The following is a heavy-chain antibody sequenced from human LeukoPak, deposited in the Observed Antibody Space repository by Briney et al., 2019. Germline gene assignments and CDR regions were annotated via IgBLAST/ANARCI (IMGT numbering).Heavy chain of an antibody. CDR3: TRESGGYSGYEDY. V-gene: IGHV3-74*01. D-gene: IGHD5-12*01. CDR2: INSDERSI. Sequence: GGSLRLSCAASGFTLGSYWMNWVRQVPGKGLVWVSRINSDERSISYADSVKGRFTISRDNAKNTLYLQMNSLRAEDTAVYYCTRESGGYSGYEDYWGQGTLVTVSS. CDR1: GFTLGSYW. J-gene: IGHJ4*02.